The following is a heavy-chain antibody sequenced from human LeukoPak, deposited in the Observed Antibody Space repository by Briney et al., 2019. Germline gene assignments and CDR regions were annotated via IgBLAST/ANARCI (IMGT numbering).Heavy chain of an antibody. CDR3: ARATGRPDYYYSYMDV. J-gene: IGHJ6*03. CDR1: GGSISSGSYN. D-gene: IGHD2-8*02. Sequence: SETLSLTCTVSGGSISSGSYNWTWIRQPAGKGLEWIGRINTSGTTKYNPSLKSRVTISVDTSKNQFSLKLSSVTAADTAVYYCARATGRPDYYYSYMDVWGKGATVTVSS. V-gene: IGHV4-61*02. CDR2: INTSGTT.